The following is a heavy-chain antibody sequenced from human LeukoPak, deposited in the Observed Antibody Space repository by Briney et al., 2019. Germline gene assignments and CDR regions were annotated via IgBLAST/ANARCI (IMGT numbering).Heavy chain of an antibody. CDR3: ARGPAYYYDSSGYYYDY. J-gene: IGHJ4*02. CDR2: IYTSGST. CDR1: GGSISSYY. D-gene: IGHD3-22*01. Sequence: PSETLPLTCTVSGGSISSYYWSWIRQPAGKGLEWIGRIYTSGSTNYNPSLKSRVTMSVDTSKNQFSLKLSSVTAADTAVYYCARGPAYYYDSSGYYYDYWGQGTLVTVSS. V-gene: IGHV4-4*07.